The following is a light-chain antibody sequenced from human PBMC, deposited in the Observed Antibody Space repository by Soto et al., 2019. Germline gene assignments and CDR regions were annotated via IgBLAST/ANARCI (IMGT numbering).Light chain of an antibody. V-gene: IGKV3D-15*01. CDR1: QSVNIY. CDR3: LQYHNLWA. Sequence: EIVLTQSPATLSTSPGERATLSCRASQSVNIYLAWYQQKPGKPPRLLIFGASSRATGIPARFSRSGSGTEFTLTISSLQSEDFTVYSCLQYHNLWAFGQGTKV. J-gene: IGKJ1*01. CDR2: GAS.